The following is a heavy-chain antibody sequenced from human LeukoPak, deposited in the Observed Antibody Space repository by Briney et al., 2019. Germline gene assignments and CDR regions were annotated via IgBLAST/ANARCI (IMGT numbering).Heavy chain of an antibody. CDR1: GGTFSSYA. J-gene: IGHJ3*02. CDR2: IIPIFGTA. Sequence: PRASVKVSCKASGGTFSSYAISWVRQAPGQGLEWMGGIIPIFGTANYAQKFQGRVTITADESTSTAYMELSSLRSEDTAVYYCARRRGSGRSDVFDIWGQGTMVTVSS. CDR3: ARRRGSGRSDVFDI. V-gene: IGHV1-69*13. D-gene: IGHD6-19*01.